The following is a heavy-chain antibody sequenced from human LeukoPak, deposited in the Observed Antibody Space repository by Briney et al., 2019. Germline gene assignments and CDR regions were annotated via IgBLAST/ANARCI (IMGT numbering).Heavy chain of an antibody. CDR3: ARAGGSTVSHSDY. Sequence: SETLSLTCTVSGGSVSSGSYYWSWIRQPPGKGLEWFGYIYYSGSTNYNPSLKSRVTISVDTSKNQFSLKLSSVTAADTAVYYCARAGGSTVSHSDYWGQGTLVTVSS. V-gene: IGHV4-61*01. CDR2: IYYSGST. D-gene: IGHD4-17*01. CDR1: GGSVSSGSYY. J-gene: IGHJ4*02.